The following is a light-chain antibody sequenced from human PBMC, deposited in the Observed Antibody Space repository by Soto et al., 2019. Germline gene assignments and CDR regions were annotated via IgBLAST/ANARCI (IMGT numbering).Light chain of an antibody. J-gene: IGKJ5*01. Sequence: EIVLTQSPATLSLSPGERVTLSCRARQSISNYVAWYQQKPGQAPRLLIYDASDRATGIPGRFSGSGSGTDFTLTISSLQSEHFAVYLCQQYHYWPITFGQGTRLEIK. V-gene: IGKV3-11*01. CDR2: DAS. CDR1: QSISNY. CDR3: QQYHYWPIT.